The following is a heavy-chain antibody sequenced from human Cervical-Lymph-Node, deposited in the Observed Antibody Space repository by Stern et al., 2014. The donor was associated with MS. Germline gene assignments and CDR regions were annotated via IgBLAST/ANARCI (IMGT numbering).Heavy chain of an antibody. Sequence: QVQLQESGPGLVKPSGTLSLTCAVSGASVISGNWWTWVRQPPGRTLQWIGEIYHREGANYNPSLKRRVTISIDKSTNHFSLKMTSMTAADTAVYYCARVVAGCSRTSCFQDLWGQGTLVTVSS. CDR3: ARVVAGCSRTSCFQDL. CDR2: IYHREGA. V-gene: IGHV4-4*02. J-gene: IGHJ5*02. D-gene: IGHD2-2*01. CDR1: GASVISGNW.